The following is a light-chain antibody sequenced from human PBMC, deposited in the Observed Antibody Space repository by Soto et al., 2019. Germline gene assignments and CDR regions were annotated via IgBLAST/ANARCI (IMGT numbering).Light chain of an antibody. CDR1: SSNIGSNY. V-gene: IGLV1-47*01. CDR3: AAWDDSLSGGV. J-gene: IGLJ2*01. Sequence: QLVLTQPPSASGTPGQRVTISCSGSSSNIGSNYVYWYQQLPGTAPKLLMYRNNKRPSGVPDRFSGSQSGTSASLAISGLRSEDEADYYCAAWDDSLSGGVFGGGTKVTVL. CDR2: RNN.